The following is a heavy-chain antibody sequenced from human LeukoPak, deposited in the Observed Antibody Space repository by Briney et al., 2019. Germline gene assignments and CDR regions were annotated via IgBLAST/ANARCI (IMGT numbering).Heavy chain of an antibody. V-gene: IGHV1-69*01. Sequence: GSSVKVSCKASGGTFSSYSFNWVRQAPGQGLEWMGGIIPILATANYAQKFQSRVTMAADESTSTAYMELRSLRSEDTAVYYCARGEHSFDYWGQGTLVTVSS. CDR2: IIPILATA. J-gene: IGHJ4*02. CDR3: ARGEHSFDY. D-gene: IGHD3-3*02. CDR1: GGTFSSYS.